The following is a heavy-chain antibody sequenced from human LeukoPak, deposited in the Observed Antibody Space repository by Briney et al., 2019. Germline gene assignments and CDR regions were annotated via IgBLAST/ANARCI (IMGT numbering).Heavy chain of an antibody. D-gene: IGHD3-3*01. Sequence: PSGAPSPTRAVSRGALSRSNWGRWGRQPPGKGAEGGGEIYHRGSTYYNPSLKSRVTISVDRSKNQFSLKLSSVTAADTAVYYCARWEGLTILDYWGQGTLVTVSS. J-gene: IGHJ4*02. V-gene: IGHV4-4*02. CDR1: RGALSRSNW. CDR2: IYHRGST. CDR3: ARWEGLTILDY.